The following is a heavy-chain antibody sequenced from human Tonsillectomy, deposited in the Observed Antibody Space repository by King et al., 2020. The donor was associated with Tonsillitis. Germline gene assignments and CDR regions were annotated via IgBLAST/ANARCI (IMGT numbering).Heavy chain of an antibody. CDR1: GFTFSSYA. CDR2: IYSGGSST. Sequence: VQLVESGGGLVQPGGSLRLSCAASGFTFSSYAMSWVRQAPGKGLEWVSVIYSGGSSTYYADSVKGRFTISRDNSKNTLYLQMNSLRAEDTAVYYCAKVEGSGLYYYGMDVWGPGTTVTVSS. CDR3: AKVEGSGLYYYGMDV. V-gene: IGHV3-23*03. J-gene: IGHJ6*02. D-gene: IGHD6-19*01.